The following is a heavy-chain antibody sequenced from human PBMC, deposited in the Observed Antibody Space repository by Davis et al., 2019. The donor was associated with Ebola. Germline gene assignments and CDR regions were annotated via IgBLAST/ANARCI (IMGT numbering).Heavy chain of an antibody. CDR3: ARSDAAGTGGWFDP. D-gene: IGHD6-13*01. Sequence: GESLKISCAASGFTFSSYSMNWVRQAPGKGLEWVSAISGSGGSTYYADSVKGRFTISRDNSKNTLYLQMNSLRAEDTAVYYCARSDAAGTGGWFDPWGQGTLVSVSS. J-gene: IGHJ5*02. CDR2: ISGSGGST. CDR1: GFTFSSYS. V-gene: IGHV3-23*01.